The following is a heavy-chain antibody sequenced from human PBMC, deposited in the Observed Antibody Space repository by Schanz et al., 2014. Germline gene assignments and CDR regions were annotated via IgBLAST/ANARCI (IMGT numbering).Heavy chain of an antibody. CDR2: IYINSGST. CDR3: ARDEGRDGYNLAFDV. J-gene: IGHJ3*01. CDR1: GFSVSTNY. V-gene: IGHV3-53*01. D-gene: IGHD5-12*01. Sequence: EVQLVESGGGLIQPGGSLRLSCAVSGFSVSTNYMSWVRPAPGKGLEWISSIYINSGSTNYADSVKGRFIISRDSSKNTLFLQMNSLRAEDTAVYFCARDEGRDGYNLAFDVWGQGTLVTVSS.